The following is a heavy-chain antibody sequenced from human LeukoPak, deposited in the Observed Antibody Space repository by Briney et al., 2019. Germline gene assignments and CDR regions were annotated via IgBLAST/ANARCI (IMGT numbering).Heavy chain of an antibody. J-gene: IGHJ4*02. CDR3: ARGTNYDFWSGDYFDC. D-gene: IGHD3-3*01. V-gene: IGHV3-48*01. CDR2: ISSSSSTI. CDR1: GFTFSSYS. Sequence: PGGSLRLSCAASGFTFSSYSMNWVRQAPGKGLEWVSYISSSSSTIYYADFVKGRFTISRDNAKNSLYLQMNSLRAEDTAVYYCARGTNYDFWSGDYFDCWGQGTLVTVSS.